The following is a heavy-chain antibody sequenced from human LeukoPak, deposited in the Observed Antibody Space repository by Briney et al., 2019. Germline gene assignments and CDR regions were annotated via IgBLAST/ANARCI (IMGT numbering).Heavy chain of an antibody. D-gene: IGHD6-13*01. CDR2: IYYSGST. CDR1: GGSISSSSYY. J-gene: IGHJ5*02. V-gene: IGHV4-39*07. CDR3: ARVGGAAAGTNWFDP. Sequence: PSETLSLTCTVSGGSISSSSYYWGWIRQPPGKGLEWIGSIYYSGSTYCNPSLKSRVTISVDTSKNQFSLKLSSVTAADTAVYYCARVGGAAAGTNWFDPWGQGTLVTVSS.